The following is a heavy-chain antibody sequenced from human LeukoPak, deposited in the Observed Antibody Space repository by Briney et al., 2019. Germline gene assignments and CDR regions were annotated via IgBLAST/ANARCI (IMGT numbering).Heavy chain of an antibody. V-gene: IGHV3-48*03. J-gene: IGHJ4*02. CDR3: ARADGDDSSGYSYFDY. CDR2: ISSSGSTI. Sequence: PGGSLRLSCAASGFTFSSYEMNWVRQAPGKGLAWVSYISSSGSTIYYADSVKGRFTISRDNAKNSLYLQMNSLRAEDTAVYYCARADGDDSSGYSYFDYWGQGTLVTVSS. CDR1: GFTFSSYE. D-gene: IGHD3-22*01.